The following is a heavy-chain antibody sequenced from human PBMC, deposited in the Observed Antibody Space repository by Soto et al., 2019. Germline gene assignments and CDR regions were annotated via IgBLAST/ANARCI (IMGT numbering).Heavy chain of an antibody. D-gene: IGHD6-19*01. CDR1: GFTFSSYS. Sequence: GGSMRLSCAASGFTFSSYSMNWVRQAPGKGLEWVSSISSSSSYIYYADSVKGRFTISRDNAKNSLYLQMNSLRAEDTAVYYCARDYGSGWYSFDYWGQGTLVTVSS. CDR2: ISSSSSYI. CDR3: ARDYGSGWYSFDY. V-gene: IGHV3-21*01. J-gene: IGHJ4*02.